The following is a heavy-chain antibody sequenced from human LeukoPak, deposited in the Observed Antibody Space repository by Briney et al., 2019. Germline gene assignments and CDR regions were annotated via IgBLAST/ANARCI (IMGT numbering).Heavy chain of an antibody. CDR1: GALISSGGYY. J-gene: IGHJ4*02. D-gene: IGHD2-8*01. CDR2: IDDSGRT. Sequence: PSETLSLTCTVSGALISSGGYYWSWIRQHPGKGLEWIGYIDDSGRTYYNPPLKSRITISVDTSMNHFSLNLNSVTAADTAVYFCARNNGVDFDYWGQGTLVTVSS. CDR3: ARNNGVDFDY. V-gene: IGHV4-31*03.